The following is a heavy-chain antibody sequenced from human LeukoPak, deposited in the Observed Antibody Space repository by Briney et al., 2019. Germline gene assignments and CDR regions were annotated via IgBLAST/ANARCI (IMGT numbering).Heavy chain of an antibody. J-gene: IGHJ4*02. CDR3: ARDLGRDRYFDS. V-gene: IGHV3-48*04. D-gene: IGHD5-24*01. CDR2: ISGPSDTI. CDR1: GFTFSPYP. Sequence: GGSLRLSCAASGFTFSPYPTNWVRQAPGKGLEWVSYISGPSDTIHYADSVKGRFTISRDNAKNSLYLQMNSLGAEDTAVYYCARDLGRDRYFDSWGQGTLVTVSS.